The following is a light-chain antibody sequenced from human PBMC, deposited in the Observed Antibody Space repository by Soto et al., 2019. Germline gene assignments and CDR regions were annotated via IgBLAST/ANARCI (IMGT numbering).Light chain of an antibody. V-gene: IGKV1-5*03. Sequence: DIQMTQSPSTLSASVGDRVTITCRASQSISSWLAWYQQKPGKAPKLLIYKASSLESGVPSRFSGSGSGTDFTLTISSLQTDDFATYYCKQYNSYWTFGQGTKVEIK. CDR3: KQYNSYWT. CDR2: KAS. J-gene: IGKJ1*01. CDR1: QSISSW.